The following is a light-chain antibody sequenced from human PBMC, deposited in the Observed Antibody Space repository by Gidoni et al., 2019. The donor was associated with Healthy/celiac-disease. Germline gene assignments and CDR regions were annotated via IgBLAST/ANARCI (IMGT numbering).Light chain of an antibody. J-gene: IGKJ1*01. CDR2: GAS. V-gene: IGKV3-20*01. CDR1: QSVSISY. CDR3: QQYGSAPKWT. Sequence: EILFTQSPRTLSFSPGERATLSCSASQSVSISYLAGYQQKPGQAPSLLIYGASRRATGIPDRFIGSGYGTDFTITISRLEPEDFAVYYCQQYGSAPKWTFGQGTKVEIK.